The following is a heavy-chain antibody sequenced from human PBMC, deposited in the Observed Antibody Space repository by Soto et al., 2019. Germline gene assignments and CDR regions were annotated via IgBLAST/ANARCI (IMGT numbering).Heavy chain of an antibody. CDR3: ASDIAYCGGDCRDD. Sequence: GGSRRPSWAASGSTSSSYTMNWVRQAPRKGLDWVSQIRSRSNTLCYAASGKSRYTNSRDNANNSLYLQMNSLRDEDMALYYCASDIAYCGGDCRDDWGQGTLGTVSS. V-gene: IGHV3-48*02. D-gene: IGHD2-21*02. CDR2: IRSRSNTL. J-gene: IGHJ4*02. CDR1: GSTSSSYT.